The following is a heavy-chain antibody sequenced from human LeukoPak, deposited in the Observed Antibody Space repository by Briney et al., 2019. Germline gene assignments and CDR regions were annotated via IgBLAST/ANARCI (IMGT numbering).Heavy chain of an antibody. D-gene: IGHD1-26*01. CDR3: ARHSPSGYYYYGMDV. CDR1: GGSISSYY. V-gene: IGHV4-59*08. Sequence: PSETLSLTCTVSGGSISSYYWSWIRQPPGKGLEWIGYIYYSGSTNYNPPLKSRVTISVDTSKNQFSLKLSSVTAADTAVYYCARHSPSGYYYYGMDVWGQGTTVTVSS. J-gene: IGHJ6*02. CDR2: IYYSGST.